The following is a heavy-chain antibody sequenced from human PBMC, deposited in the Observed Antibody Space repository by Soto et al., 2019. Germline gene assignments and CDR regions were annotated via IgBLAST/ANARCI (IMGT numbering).Heavy chain of an antibody. CDR2: IYYSGST. V-gene: IGHV4-39*01. CDR1: GGSISSSSYY. J-gene: IGHJ4*02. Sequence: SETLSLTCTFSGGSISSSSYYWGWVRQPPGKGLEWIGSIYYSGSTYYNPSLKSRVTISVDTSKNQFSLKLSSVTAADTAVYYCARGYCSGGSCYTPGTSFDYWGQGTLVTVSS. CDR3: ARGYCSGGSCYTPGTSFDY. D-gene: IGHD2-15*01.